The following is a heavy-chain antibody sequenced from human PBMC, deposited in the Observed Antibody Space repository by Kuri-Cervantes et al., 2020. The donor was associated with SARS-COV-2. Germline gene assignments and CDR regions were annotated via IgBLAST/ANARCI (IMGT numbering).Heavy chain of an antibody. J-gene: IGHJ3*02. CDR3: ARALWSGYCTFDI. Sequence: GSLRLSCAVSGGSISSSNYYWSWIRQPPGKGLGWIGYIYYSGSTNYNPSLKSRVTISVDTSKNQFSLKLSSVTAADTAVYYCARALWSGYCTFDIWGQGTMVTVSS. CDR2: IYYSGST. V-gene: IGHV4-61*01. D-gene: IGHD3-3*01. CDR1: GGSISSSNYY.